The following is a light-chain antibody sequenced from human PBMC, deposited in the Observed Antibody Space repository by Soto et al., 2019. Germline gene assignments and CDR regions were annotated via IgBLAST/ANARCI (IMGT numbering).Light chain of an antibody. CDR3: QQYGSSPPIT. V-gene: IGKV3-20*01. CDR1: QSVSSSY. Sequence: EIVLTQSPGTLSLSPGERATLSCRASQSVSSSYLAWYQQTPGQAPSLLIYGASSRATGIPDRFRGSGSGTDVTLTISRLAPEDFAVYYCQQYGSSPPITFGQGTRLEIK. CDR2: GAS. J-gene: IGKJ5*01.